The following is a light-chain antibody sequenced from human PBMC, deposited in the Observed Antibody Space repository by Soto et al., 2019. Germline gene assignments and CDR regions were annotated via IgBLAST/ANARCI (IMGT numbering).Light chain of an antibody. V-gene: IGLV2-14*01. CDR3: GSYTGDSSYV. J-gene: IGLJ1*01. CDR2: AVS. Sequence: QSALTQPASVSGSPGQSITISCTGTSSDVGLYDYVSWYQQHPGKAPQLMIYAVSNRPSGVSNRFSASKSGNTASLFISGLQAEDEADYYCGSYTGDSSYVFGSGTKVT. CDR1: SSDVGLYDY.